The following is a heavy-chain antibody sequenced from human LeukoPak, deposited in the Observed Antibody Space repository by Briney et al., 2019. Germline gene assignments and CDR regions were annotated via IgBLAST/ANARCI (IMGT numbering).Heavy chain of an antibody. J-gene: IGHJ5*02. V-gene: IGHV4-59*01. D-gene: IGHD6-13*01. CDR2: IYYSGST. Sequence: PSETLSLTCTVSGGSISSYYWGWIRQPPGKGLEWIGYIYYSGSTNYNPSLKSRVTISVDTSKNQSSLKLSSVTAADTAVYYCARGATGYSSSWYEDWFDPWGQGTLVTVSS. CDR1: GGSISSYY. CDR3: ARGATGYSSSWYEDWFDP.